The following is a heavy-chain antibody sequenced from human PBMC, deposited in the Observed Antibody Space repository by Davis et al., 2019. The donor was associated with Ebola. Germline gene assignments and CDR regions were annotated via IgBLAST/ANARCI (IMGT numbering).Heavy chain of an antibody. V-gene: IGHV1-69*05. CDR1: GGTFSSYA. Sequence: AASVKVSCKASGGTFSSYAISWVRQAPGQGLEWMGGIIPIFGTANYAQKLQGRVTMTTDTSTSTAYMELRSLTSDDTAVYYCARDLGTSVLDYWGQGTLVTVSS. CDR3: ARDLGTSVLDY. J-gene: IGHJ4*02. CDR2: IIPIFGTA. D-gene: IGHD4-11*01.